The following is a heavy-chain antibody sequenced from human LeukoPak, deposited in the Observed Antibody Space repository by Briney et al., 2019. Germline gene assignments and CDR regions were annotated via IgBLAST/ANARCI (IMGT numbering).Heavy chain of an antibody. Sequence: PSETLSLTCTVSGGSISSSSYYWGWIRQPPGKGLEWIGSIYYSGSTYYNPSLKSRVTISVDTSKNQLSLKLSSVAAADTAVYYCASPSISSGWYSKDYWGQGTLVTVSS. V-gene: IGHV4-39*01. CDR2: IYYSGST. CDR3: ASPSISSGWYSKDY. J-gene: IGHJ4*02. CDR1: GGSISSSSYY. D-gene: IGHD6-19*01.